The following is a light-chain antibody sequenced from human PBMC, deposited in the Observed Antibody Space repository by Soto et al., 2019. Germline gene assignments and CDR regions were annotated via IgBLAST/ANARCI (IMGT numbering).Light chain of an antibody. CDR2: GAS. V-gene: IGKV3-20*01. CDR3: QQYGRSPIT. CDR1: QSVDGY. Sequence: EVVMTQSPGTLSVSLGESATLSCRASQSVDGYLAWYQQKPGQAPRLLIYGASTRATGVTARFRGGGSGTDFTLTISRLDPEDFAVYYCQQYGRSPITFGQGTRLEI. J-gene: IGKJ5*01.